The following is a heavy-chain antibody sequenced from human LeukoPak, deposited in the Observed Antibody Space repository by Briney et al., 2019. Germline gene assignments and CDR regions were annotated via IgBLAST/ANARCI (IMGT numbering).Heavy chain of an antibody. J-gene: IGHJ4*02. CDR3: ARVLTGSKGNFDY. D-gene: IGHD1-7*01. CDR1: GGTFSSYA. CDR2: IIPILGIA. V-gene: IGHV1-69*04. Sequence: SVKVSCKASGGTFSSYAISWVRQAPGQGLEWMGRIIPILGIANYAQKFQGRVTITADKSTSTAYMELSSLRSEDTAVYYCARVLTGSKGNFDYWGQGTLVTVSS.